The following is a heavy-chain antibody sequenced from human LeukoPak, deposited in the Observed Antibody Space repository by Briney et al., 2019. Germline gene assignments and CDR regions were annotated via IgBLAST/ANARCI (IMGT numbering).Heavy chain of an antibody. J-gene: IGHJ4*02. CDR3: AKGGRGYSYYFDY. CDR2: ISGSGGST. CDR1: GFTFSSYA. V-gene: IGHV3-23*01. Sequence: GFLRLSCAASGFTFSSYAMRWVRQAPGKGLEGVSAISGSGGSTYYAGSGKGRFTISRDNSKNTLYLQMTSLGAEATAVYYCAKGGRGYSYYFDYWGQGTLVTVSS. D-gene: IGHD2-15*01.